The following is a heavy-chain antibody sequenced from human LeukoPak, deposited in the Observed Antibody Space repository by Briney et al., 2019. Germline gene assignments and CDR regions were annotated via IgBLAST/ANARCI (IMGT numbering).Heavy chain of an antibody. CDR2: IYSGGST. CDR1: GFTVSSNY. D-gene: IGHD3-10*01. Sequence: GGSLRLSCAASGFTVSSNYMSWVRQAPGKGLEWVSVIYSGGSTYYADSVKGRFTISRDSSKNTLYLQMNSLRAEDTAVYYCASGRRGFGYFDYWGQGTLVTVSS. J-gene: IGHJ4*02. V-gene: IGHV3-53*01. CDR3: ASGRRGFGYFDY.